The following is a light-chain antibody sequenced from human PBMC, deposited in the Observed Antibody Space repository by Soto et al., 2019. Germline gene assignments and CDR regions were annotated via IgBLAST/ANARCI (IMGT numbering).Light chain of an antibody. CDR2: STT. Sequence: QAVVTQEPSLTVSPGGTVTLTCASSTGAVTSSYYPNWFQQRPGQPPRALIYSTTYKHSWTPARFSGALLGGRAALTLSGAQPEDEADYYCLLFYGHGVVFGGGTQLTVL. J-gene: IGLJ2*01. CDR1: TGAVTSSYY. V-gene: IGLV7-43*01. CDR3: LLFYGHGVV.